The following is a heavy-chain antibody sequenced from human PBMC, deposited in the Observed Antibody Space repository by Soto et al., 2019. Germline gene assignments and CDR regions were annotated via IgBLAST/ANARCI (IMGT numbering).Heavy chain of an antibody. CDR3: ARGQVVAAQH. Sequence: QLQLQESGSGLVKPSQTLSLTCAVSGGSISSGGYSWSWIRQLPGKGLEWIGYFYHSGSTYYNPSLTIRVTISVDRAKNQCALKLSSVTAADTAVYYCARGQVVAAQHWCQGTLVTVSS. J-gene: IGHJ4*02. D-gene: IGHD2-15*01. V-gene: IGHV4-30-2*01. CDR1: GGSISSGGYS. CDR2: FYHSGST.